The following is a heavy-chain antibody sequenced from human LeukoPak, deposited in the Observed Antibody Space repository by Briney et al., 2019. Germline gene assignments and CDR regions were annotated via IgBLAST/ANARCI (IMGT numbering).Heavy chain of an antibody. D-gene: IGHD6-19*01. J-gene: IGHJ5*02. CDR3: ARHAAVEGSSGWSPLWWFDP. CDR2: MHHSGST. Sequence: SETLSLACTVSGGSIRSYYWSWIRQPPGKGLEWIGYMHHSGSTKHNPYLKSRVTISVDTSKSQFSLKLSSVTAADTAVYYCARHAAVEGSSGWSPLWWFDPWGQGTLVTVSS. V-gene: IGHV4-59*08. CDR1: GGSIRSYY.